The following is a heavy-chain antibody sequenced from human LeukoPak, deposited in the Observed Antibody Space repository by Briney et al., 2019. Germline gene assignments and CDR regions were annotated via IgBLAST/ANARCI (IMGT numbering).Heavy chain of an antibody. CDR2: ISSSGSTI. D-gene: IGHD3-10*01. CDR3: AKDMNYYGSGPLSVAADDAFDI. Sequence: GGSLRLSCAASGFTFSDYYMSWIRQAPGKGLEWVSYISSSGSTIYYADSVKGRFTISRDNAKNSLYLQMNSLRAEDTALYYCAKDMNYYGSGPLSVAADDAFDIWGQGTMVTVSS. CDR1: GFTFSDYY. V-gene: IGHV3-11*01. J-gene: IGHJ3*02.